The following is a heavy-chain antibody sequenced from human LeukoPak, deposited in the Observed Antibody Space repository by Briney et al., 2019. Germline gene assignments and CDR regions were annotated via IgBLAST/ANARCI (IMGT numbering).Heavy chain of an antibody. D-gene: IGHD2-2*01. CDR3: ARDPSDVNALDL. V-gene: IGHV1-46*01. J-gene: IGHJ3*01. CDR1: GYTFTTYY. CDR2: VNPSVGST. Sequence: ASVKVSCKASGYTFTTYYMHWVRQAPGQGLEWVGIVNPSVGSTTYAQGFQGRVTMSSDTSTSTLYMELSSLRSEDTAVYYCARDPSDVNALDLWGQGTMVTVSS.